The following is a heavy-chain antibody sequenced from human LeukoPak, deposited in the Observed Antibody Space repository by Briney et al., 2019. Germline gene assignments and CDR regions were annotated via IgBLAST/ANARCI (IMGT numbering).Heavy chain of an antibody. Sequence: SETLPLTCAVSGGSISSGSYYWGWIRQHPGKGLEWIGSIYYSGSTYYNPSLKSRLTISKDTSKNQFSLKLSSVTAADTAVYFCASSRNVDQFDIWGQGTMVTVSS. CDR1: GGSISSGSYY. CDR3: ASSRNVDQFDI. CDR2: IYYSGST. V-gene: IGHV4-31*11. D-gene: IGHD3/OR15-3a*01. J-gene: IGHJ3*02.